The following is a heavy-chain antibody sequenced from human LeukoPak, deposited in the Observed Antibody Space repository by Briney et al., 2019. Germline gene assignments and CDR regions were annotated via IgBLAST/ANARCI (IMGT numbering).Heavy chain of an antibody. J-gene: IGHJ3*02. CDR1: GITLSSYW. V-gene: IGHV3-7*05. Sequence: TGGSLRLSCAGSGITLSSYWMSWIRQAPGKGLEWVGNIKQDGSEKYFVDSLRGRFTISRDNAKSSLFLQMNSLRAEDTAVYYCARDQGAFDMWGQGTMVTVSS. CDR3: ARDQGAFDM. CDR2: IKQDGSEK.